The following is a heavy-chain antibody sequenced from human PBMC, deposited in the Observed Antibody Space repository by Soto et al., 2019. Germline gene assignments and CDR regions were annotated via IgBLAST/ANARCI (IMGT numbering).Heavy chain of an antibody. CDR3: ARGFCGGGDCYYYNDY. D-gene: IGHD2-21*02. J-gene: IGHJ4*02. CDR1: GYTFTSYT. Sequence: SLSASYKPSGYTFTSYTIHRMRQDPGQRLQRMGWLNAANGKKKNSQNFQGRVTITRDTSASTAYMELTSLSFEDTAVYYCARGFCGGGDCYYYNDYWGQGAL. V-gene: IGHV1-3*01. CDR2: LNAANGKK.